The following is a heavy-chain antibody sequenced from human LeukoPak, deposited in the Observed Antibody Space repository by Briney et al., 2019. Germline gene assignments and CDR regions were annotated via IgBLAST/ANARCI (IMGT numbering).Heavy chain of an antibody. V-gene: IGHV3-74*01. Sequence: GGSLRLSCAASGFTFSKYWMLWVRQAPGKGLERVSRINTDGTVTTYADSVKGRFTVSRDNADNTMFLQMNSVRDEDTAVYYCARDYYWRENYFDYWGQGTLVTVSS. D-gene: IGHD2-8*01. CDR2: INTDGTVT. J-gene: IGHJ4*02. CDR1: GFTFSKYW. CDR3: ARDYYWRENYFDY.